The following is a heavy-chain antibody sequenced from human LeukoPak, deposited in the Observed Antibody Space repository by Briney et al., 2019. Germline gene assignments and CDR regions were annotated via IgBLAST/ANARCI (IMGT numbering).Heavy chain of an antibody. CDR2: ISYDGSNK. V-gene: IGHV3-30*18. Sequence: GGSLRLSCAASGFTFSSYGMHWVRQAPGKGLEWVAVISYDGSNKYYGGSVKGRFTISRDNSKNTLYLQMNSLRAEDTAVYFCAKSYCSSTRCYGLDVWGQGTTVTVSS. CDR3: AKSYCSSTRCYGLDV. J-gene: IGHJ6*02. D-gene: IGHD2-2*01. CDR1: GFTFSSYG.